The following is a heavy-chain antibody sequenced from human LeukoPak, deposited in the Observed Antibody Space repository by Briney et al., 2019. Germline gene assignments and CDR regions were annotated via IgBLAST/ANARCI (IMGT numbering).Heavy chain of an antibody. CDR1: GGSISSYY. D-gene: IGHD5-12*01. Sequence: PSQTLSLTCTVSGGSISSYYWSWIRQPPGKGLEWIGYIYYSGSTNYNPSLKSRVTISVDTSKNQFSLKLSSVTAADTAVYYCASNRIVATINEGHDAFDIWGQGTMVTVSS. J-gene: IGHJ3*02. CDR2: IYYSGST. V-gene: IGHV4-59*01. CDR3: ASNRIVATINEGHDAFDI.